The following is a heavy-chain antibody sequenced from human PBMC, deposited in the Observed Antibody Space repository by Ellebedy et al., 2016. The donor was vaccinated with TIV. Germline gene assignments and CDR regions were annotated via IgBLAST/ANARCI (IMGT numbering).Heavy chain of an antibody. D-gene: IGHD1-26*01. CDR2: INAGNGNT. V-gene: IGHV1-3*01. CDR3: AREGVVGANRGGYFDN. CDR1: AYTFTSYA. Sequence: AGSVKVSCKASAYTFTSYAMHWVRQAPGQRLEWMGWINAGNGNTKYSQKFQGSVTITRDTSASTAYMELSSLRSEDTAVYYCAREGVVGANRGGYFDNWGQGTLVTVSS. J-gene: IGHJ4*02.